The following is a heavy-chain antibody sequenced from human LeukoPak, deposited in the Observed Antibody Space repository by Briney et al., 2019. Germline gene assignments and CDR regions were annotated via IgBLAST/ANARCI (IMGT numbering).Heavy chain of an antibody. J-gene: IGHJ4*02. CDR1: GGSISSYY. CDR2: IYYSGST. CDR3: ATTAGSSGWYLSG. D-gene: IGHD6-19*01. Sequence: SETLSLTCTVSGGSISSYYWSWIRQPPGKGLEWIGYIYYSGSTNYNPSLKSRVTISVDTSKNQFSLKLSSVTAADTAVYYCATTAGSSGWYLSGWGQGTLVTVSS. V-gene: IGHV4-59*01.